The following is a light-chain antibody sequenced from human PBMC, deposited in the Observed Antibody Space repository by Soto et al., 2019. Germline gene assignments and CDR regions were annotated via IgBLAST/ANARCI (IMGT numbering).Light chain of an antibody. V-gene: IGKV3-20*01. Sequence: EIVLTQSPGTLSLSPGERATLSCRASQSVTSNFLAWYQQKPGQAPRLLIYGVSSRATGSPDRFSGSGSEKDCTHTISRLQPGGGTVYYCQPYGNSLLTFGQGTTVQIK. J-gene: IGKJ1*01. CDR1: QSVTSNF. CDR3: QPYGNSLLT. CDR2: GVS.